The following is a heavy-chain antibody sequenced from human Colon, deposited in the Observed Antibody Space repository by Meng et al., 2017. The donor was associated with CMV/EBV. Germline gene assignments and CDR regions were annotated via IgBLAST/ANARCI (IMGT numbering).Heavy chain of an antibody. Sequence: ASVLVSCKASGYTFTSYYMLWLRHAPGQGLEWMGIINASGGGTTYAQKFQDRLTMTRDTSTSTVYMEVSSLRSEDTAVYYCARDEYSNSAYGISAYYYFAYWGQGTLVTVSS. CDR2: INASGGGT. V-gene: IGHV1-46*01. D-gene: IGHD2/OR15-2a*01. CDR3: ARDEYSNSAYGISAYYYFAY. J-gene: IGHJ4*02. CDR1: GYTFTSYY.